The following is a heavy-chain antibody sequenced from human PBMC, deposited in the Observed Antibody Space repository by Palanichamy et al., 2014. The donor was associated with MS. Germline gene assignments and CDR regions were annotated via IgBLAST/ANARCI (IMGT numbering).Heavy chain of an antibody. D-gene: IGHD3-9*01. Sequence: QVQLQQWGAGLLKPSETLSLTCGVHGGSFSANYWTWIRQPPGKGLEWIGEINHSGNTNYNPSLKIRITISVDTSKNQFSLNLNSVTAADTAVYYCASARYDYWGQGTLVTVSS. CDR2: INHSGNT. J-gene: IGHJ4*02. CDR3: ASARYDY. V-gene: IGHV4-34*01. CDR1: GGSFSANY.